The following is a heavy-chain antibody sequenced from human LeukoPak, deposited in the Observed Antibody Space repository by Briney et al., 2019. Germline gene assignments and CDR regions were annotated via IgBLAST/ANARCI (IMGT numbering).Heavy chain of an antibody. Sequence: ASVKASCHASGYTFTSYGISWMRPDPGQGLEWMEWINAYNGNTNYAQKLQGRVTMTTDTSTSTAYMELRSLRSDDTAVYYCARSDCSGGSCHIDYWGQGTLVTVSS. CDR2: INAYNGNT. CDR1: GYTFTSYG. CDR3: ARSDCSGGSCHIDY. V-gene: IGHV1-18*01. J-gene: IGHJ4*02. D-gene: IGHD2-15*01.